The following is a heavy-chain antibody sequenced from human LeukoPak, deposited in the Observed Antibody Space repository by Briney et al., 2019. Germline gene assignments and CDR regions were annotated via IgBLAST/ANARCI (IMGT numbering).Heavy chain of an antibody. CDR2: IQQDGSEK. J-gene: IGHJ4*02. V-gene: IGHV3-7*01. CDR3: ARGRRSDSSGPPYFDY. D-gene: IGHD6-19*01. CDR1: GFAFSSYW. Sequence: GGSLRLSCTASGFAFSSYWMSWVRQAPGKGLEWVANIQQDGSEKYYVDSVKGRFTISRDNAKNSLYLQMNSLRAEDTAVYYCARGRRSDSSGPPYFDYWGQGTLVTVSS.